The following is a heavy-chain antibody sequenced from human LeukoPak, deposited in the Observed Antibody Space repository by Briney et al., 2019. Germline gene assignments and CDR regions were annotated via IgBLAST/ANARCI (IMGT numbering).Heavy chain of an antibody. CDR2: ISYDGSNK. CDR1: GFTFSSYG. V-gene: IGHV3-30*03. J-gene: IGHJ4*02. Sequence: SGGSLRLSCAASGFTFSSYGMHWVRQAPGKGLEWVAVISYDGSNKYYADSVKGRFTISRDNSKNTLYLQMNSLRAEDTAVYYCARDYAAVAGFDYWGQGTLVTVSS. CDR3: ARDYAAVAGFDY. D-gene: IGHD6-19*01.